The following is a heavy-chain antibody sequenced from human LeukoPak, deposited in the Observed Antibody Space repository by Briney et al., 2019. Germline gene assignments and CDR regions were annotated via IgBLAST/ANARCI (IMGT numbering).Heavy chain of an antibody. CDR3: ARVPHPYGHDAFDI. D-gene: IGHD3-10*01. V-gene: IGHV1-2*02. Sequence: ASVKVSCKASGYTFTGYYMRWVRQAPGQGLEWMGWINPNSGGTNYAQKFQGRVTMTRDTSISTAYMELSRLRSDDTAVYYCARVPHPYGHDAFDIWGQGTMVTVSS. CDR2: INPNSGGT. J-gene: IGHJ3*02. CDR1: GYTFTGYY.